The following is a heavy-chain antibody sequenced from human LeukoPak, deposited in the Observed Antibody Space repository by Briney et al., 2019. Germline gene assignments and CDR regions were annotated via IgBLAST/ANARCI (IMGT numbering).Heavy chain of an antibody. CDR3: ARESRWLQFWFDP. V-gene: IGHV1-8*01. Sequence: GASVKVSCKASGYTFTSYDINWVRQATGQGLEWMGWMNPNSGNTGYAQKFQGRVTMTRNTSISTAYMELSSLRSEDTAVYYCARESRWLQFWFDPWGQGTLVTVSS. D-gene: IGHD5-24*01. CDR1: GYTFTSYD. CDR2: MNPNSGNT. J-gene: IGHJ5*02.